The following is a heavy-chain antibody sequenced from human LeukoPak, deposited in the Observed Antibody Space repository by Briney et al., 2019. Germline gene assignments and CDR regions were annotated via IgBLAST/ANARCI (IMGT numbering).Heavy chain of an antibody. CDR1: GGTFSSYA. D-gene: IGHD2-15*01. CDR3: ASPGGCAPYYFDY. V-gene: IGHV1-69*13. J-gene: IGHJ4*02. CDR2: IIPIFGTA. Sequence: SVKVSCKASGGTFSSYAISWVRQAPGQGLEWMGGIIPIFGTANYAQKFQGRVTITADESTSTAYMELSSLRSGDTAVYYCASPGGCAPYYFDYWGQGTLVTVSS.